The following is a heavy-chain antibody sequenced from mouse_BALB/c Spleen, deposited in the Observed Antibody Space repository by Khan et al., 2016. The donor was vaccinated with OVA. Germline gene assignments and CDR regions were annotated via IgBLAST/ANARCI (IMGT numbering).Heavy chain of an antibody. V-gene: IGHV3-2*02. CDR2: ISYSGST. Sequence: VQLQESGPGLVKPSQSLSLTCTVTGYSITSDYAWNWIRQFPGNKLEWMGSISYSGSTSYNPSLKSRISITRDTSKNQFFLQLNSVTTEDTATYYCARSLMANWGQGTTLTVSS. CDR3: ARSLMAN. J-gene: IGHJ2*01. CDR1: GYSITSDYA.